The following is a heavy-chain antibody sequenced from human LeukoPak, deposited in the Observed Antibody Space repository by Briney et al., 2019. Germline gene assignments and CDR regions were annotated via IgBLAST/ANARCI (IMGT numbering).Heavy chain of an antibody. J-gene: IGHJ3*02. V-gene: IGHV4-59*01. CDR3: ARTGEYSGSGTSWAFDI. D-gene: IGHD3-10*01. CDR2: IYSSGNT. Sequence: SETLSLTCSLSGGSITNYYWSWVRQPPGKGLEWIACIYSSGNTDYNPSLKSRVTISLGTPNHQFSLRLTSVTASDTAVYYGARTGEYSGSGTSWAFDIWGQGTMVTVSS. CDR1: GGSITNYY.